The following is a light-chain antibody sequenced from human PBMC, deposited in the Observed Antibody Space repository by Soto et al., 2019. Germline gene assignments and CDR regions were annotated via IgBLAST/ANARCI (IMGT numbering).Light chain of an antibody. CDR2: DAS. J-gene: IGKJ4*01. Sequence: EVVLTQSPATLSLSPGERATLSCRASQSVNNQLAWYQQKPGQAPRLLIYDASNRATGIPDRFSGSGSGTAFTLTISSLEPEDFAIYYCQQRYNWPPLTFGGGTKVEI. V-gene: IGKV3-11*01. CDR1: QSVNNQ. CDR3: QQRYNWPPLT.